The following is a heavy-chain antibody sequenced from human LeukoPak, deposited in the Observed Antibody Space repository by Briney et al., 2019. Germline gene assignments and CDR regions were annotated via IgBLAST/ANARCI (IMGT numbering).Heavy chain of an antibody. D-gene: IGHD4-23*01. J-gene: IGHJ4*02. Sequence: GASVKVSCKASGYTFATYAMHWVRQAPGQRLEWMGWINAGNGNTKYSQKFQGRVTVTRDTSASTAYMELSSLRSEDTAVFYCAGSRSGYGGSPFDYWGQGTLVTVSS. CDR3: AGSRSGYGGSPFDY. V-gene: IGHV1-3*01. CDR1: GYTFATYA. CDR2: INAGNGNT.